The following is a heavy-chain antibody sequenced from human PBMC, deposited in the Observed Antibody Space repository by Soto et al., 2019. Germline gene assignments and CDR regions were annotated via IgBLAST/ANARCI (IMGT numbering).Heavy chain of an antibody. CDR2: IYSGGST. V-gene: IGHV3-66*01. D-gene: IGHD6-19*01. CDR3: ARERSSGWSSYYYYMDV. Sequence: EVQLLESGGGLVQPGGSLRLSCAASGFTVSSNYMSWVRQAPGKGLEWVSVIYSGGSTYYADSVKGRFTISRDNSKNTLYLQMNSLRAEDTAVYYCARERSSGWSSYYYYMDVWGKGTTVTVSS. CDR1: GFTVSSNY. J-gene: IGHJ6*03.